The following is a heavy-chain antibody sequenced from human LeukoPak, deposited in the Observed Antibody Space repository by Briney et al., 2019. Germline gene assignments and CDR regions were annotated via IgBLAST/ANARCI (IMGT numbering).Heavy chain of an antibody. CDR2: IYYSGST. Sequence: ASETLSLTCTVSGGSISSYYWSWIRQPPGKGLEWIGYIYYSGSTSYNPSLDSRVRISIDTSKNQFSLKLSSVTAADTAVYYCARGILEVDYWGQGTLVTVSS. V-gene: IGHV4-59*08. CDR1: GGSISSYY. D-gene: IGHD5-24*01. CDR3: ARGILEVDY. J-gene: IGHJ4*02.